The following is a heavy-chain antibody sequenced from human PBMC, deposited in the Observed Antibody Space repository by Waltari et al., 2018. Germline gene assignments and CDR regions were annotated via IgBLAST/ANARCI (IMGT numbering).Heavy chain of an antibody. V-gene: IGHV3-21*01. J-gene: IGHJ4*02. CDR1: GFTFSSYS. CDR3: ARGLREIVVVVAASY. CDR2: ISSSSSYI. Sequence: EVHLVESGGGLVKPGGSLRLSCAASGFTFSSYSMNWVGPAPGKGLEWVSSISSSSSYIYYADSVKGRFTISRDNAKNALYLQMNSRRAEDTAVYYWARGLREIVVVVAASYWGQGTLVTVSS. D-gene: IGHD2-15*01.